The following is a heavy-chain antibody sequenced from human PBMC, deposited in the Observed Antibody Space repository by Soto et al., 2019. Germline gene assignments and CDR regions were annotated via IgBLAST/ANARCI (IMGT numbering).Heavy chain of an antibody. CDR2: ISGSGGST. D-gene: IGHD2-2*02. V-gene: IGHV3-23*01. CDR3: AKDKCSSTSCYIATSRSIHDY. Sequence: GGSLRLSCAASGFTFSSYAMSWVRQAPGKGLGWVSAISGSGGSTYYADSVKGRFTISRDNSKNTLYLQMNSLRAADTAVYYCAKDKCSSTSCYIATSRSIHDYWGQGTLVTVSS. J-gene: IGHJ4*02. CDR1: GFTFSSYA.